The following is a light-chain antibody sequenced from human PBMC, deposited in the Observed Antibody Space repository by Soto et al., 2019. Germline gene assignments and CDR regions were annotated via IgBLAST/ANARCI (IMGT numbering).Light chain of an antibody. CDR1: QGISNW. CDR3: QQANSFPLT. Sequence: DIQTTQSPSSVSASVGDRVSITCRASQGISNWLAWYQQKPGRAPKLLIYTGSSLQSGVPSRFSGTGSGTDFTLTISSLQPEYVATYYCQQANSFPLTFGGGTKVEIK. V-gene: IGKV1-12*01. CDR2: TGS. J-gene: IGKJ4*01.